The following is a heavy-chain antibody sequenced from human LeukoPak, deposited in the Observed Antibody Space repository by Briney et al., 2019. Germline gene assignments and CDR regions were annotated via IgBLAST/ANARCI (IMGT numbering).Heavy chain of an antibody. D-gene: IGHD1-26*01. Sequence: GASVKVSCKASGYTFTGYYMHWVRQAPGQGLEWMGWINPNSGGTNYAQKFQGWVTMTRDTSISTAYMELSRLRSDDTAVYYCARGFTRGSGSYGYWGQGTLVTVSS. J-gene: IGHJ4*02. CDR1: GYTFTGYY. CDR3: ARGFTRGSGSYGY. CDR2: INPNSGGT. V-gene: IGHV1-2*04.